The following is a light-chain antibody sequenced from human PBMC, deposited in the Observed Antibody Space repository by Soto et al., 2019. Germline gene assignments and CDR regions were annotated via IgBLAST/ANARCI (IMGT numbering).Light chain of an antibody. J-gene: IGKJ5*01. CDR3: QHYGAAPIT. Sequence: DIVVTHSPGRLSLSPGDRATLSCRASQSVGGNLAWYQQIPGQPPKLLIFGASSRATGIADKFSGSGSGTDFTLTISRLEPADFALYYCQHYGAAPITFGQRTRLEI. V-gene: IGKV3-20*01. CDR2: GAS. CDR1: QSVGGN.